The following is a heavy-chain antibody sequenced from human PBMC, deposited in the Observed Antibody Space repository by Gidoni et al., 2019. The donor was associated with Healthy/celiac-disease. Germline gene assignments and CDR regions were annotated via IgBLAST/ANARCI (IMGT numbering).Heavy chain of an antibody. V-gene: IGHV3-48*01. Sequence: EVQLVESGGGLVRPGGSLRLACAASGFTFSSYSMNWVRQAPGKGLEWVSYISSSSSPIYYADSVKGRFTISRDNAKNSLYLQMNSLRAEDTAVYYCARVALSDTMDAWGKGTTVTVSS. D-gene: IGHD3-9*01. J-gene: IGHJ6*03. CDR2: ISSSSSPI. CDR3: ARVALSDTMDA. CDR1: GFTFSSYS.